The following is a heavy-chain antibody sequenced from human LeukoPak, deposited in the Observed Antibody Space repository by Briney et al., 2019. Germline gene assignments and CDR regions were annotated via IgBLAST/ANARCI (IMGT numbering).Heavy chain of an antibody. V-gene: IGHV4-59*08. CDR1: GGSISSFY. J-gene: IGHJ4*02. Sequence: SETLSLTCTVSGGSISSFYWSWIRQPPGKGLEWIGYIYYTGSTNYNSSLKSRVTMSVDTSKNQFSLKLSSVTAADTAVYYCAANSADYNTLGSSYKVWGQGTLVTVSS. D-gene: IGHD3-10*01. CDR2: IYYTGST. CDR3: AANSADYNTLGSSYKV.